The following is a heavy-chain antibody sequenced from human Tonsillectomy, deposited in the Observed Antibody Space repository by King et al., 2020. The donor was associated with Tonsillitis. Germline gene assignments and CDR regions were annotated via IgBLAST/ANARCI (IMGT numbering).Heavy chain of an antibody. CDR1: GYTFTDYY. V-gene: IGHV1-2*02. D-gene: IGHD4-17*01. J-gene: IGHJ5*02. CDR3: ARDYGDYVGWFDP. Sequence: QLVQSGAEVKKPGASVRVSCKAFGYTFTDYYIHWVRQAPGQGLEWLGWINPSSGGTKFAQRFQGRVTMTRETSISTAYMELNKLRSDDTAVYYCARDYGDYVGWFDPWGQGTLVTVSS. CDR2: INPSSGGT.